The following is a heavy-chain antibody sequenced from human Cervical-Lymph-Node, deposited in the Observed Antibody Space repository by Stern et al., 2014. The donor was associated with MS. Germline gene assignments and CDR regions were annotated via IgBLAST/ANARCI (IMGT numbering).Heavy chain of an antibody. CDR1: GGSFSTYA. CDR2: IIPIFGSP. J-gene: IGHJ3*02. CDR3: ARVLTGPGTGVGGGSFDI. Sequence: VQLVQSGAEMKKPGSSVKVSCKASGGSFSTYALSWVRQGPGQGLEWMGGIIPIFGSPNYTQKFQDRVTITADRSTKTIYMELRSLRSEDTAVYYCARVLTGPGTGVGGGSFDIWGLGTMVTVS. D-gene: IGHD3-16*01. V-gene: IGHV1-69*14.